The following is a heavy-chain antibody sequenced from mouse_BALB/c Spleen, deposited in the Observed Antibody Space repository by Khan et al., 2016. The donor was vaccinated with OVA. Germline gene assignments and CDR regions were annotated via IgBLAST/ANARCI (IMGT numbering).Heavy chain of an antibody. V-gene: IGHV3-2*02. J-gene: IGHJ4*01. CDR3: ARGNYYGYAMDY. CDR2: ISYSGST. CDR1: GYSITSDYA. Sequence: EVQLQESGPGLVKPSQSLSLTCTVTGYSITSDYAWNWIRQFPGNKLEWMGYISYSGSTSYNPSLKSRISITRDTSKNQFFLQLNSVTTEDTATYYCARGNYYGYAMDYWGQRTSVTVSS. D-gene: IGHD1-1*01.